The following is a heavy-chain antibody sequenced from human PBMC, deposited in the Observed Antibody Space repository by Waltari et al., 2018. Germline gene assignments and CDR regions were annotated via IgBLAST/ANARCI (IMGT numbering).Heavy chain of an antibody. D-gene: IGHD2-21*02. CDR2: IYYTGST. CDR1: GGSIRGFY. Sequence: QVQLQESVPSLLTPSETLSLICTVSGGSIRGFYWSWVRQPPGKGLDWIGYIYYTGSTNFNPSLKSRVTMSVDTSKNQFSLKLSSVTAADTAFYYCARGGGGDWEWFDPWGQGTLVTVSS. J-gene: IGHJ5*02. CDR3: ARGGGGDWEWFDP. V-gene: IGHV4-59*01.